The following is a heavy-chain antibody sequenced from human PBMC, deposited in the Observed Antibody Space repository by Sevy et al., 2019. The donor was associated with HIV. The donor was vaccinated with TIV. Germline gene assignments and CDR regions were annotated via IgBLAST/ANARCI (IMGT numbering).Heavy chain of an antibody. Sequence: GGSLRLSCAASGFSFSWYWMSWVRQTPEKGLEWVANIKQDGSEKNYVDSVKGRFTISRDNAKNSLYLQMNSLRAEDTALYYCVRAIAADGSFWGQGTLVTVSS. CDR3: VRAIAADGSF. CDR2: IKQDGSEK. V-gene: IGHV3-7*01. J-gene: IGHJ4*02. D-gene: IGHD6-13*01. CDR1: GFSFSWYW.